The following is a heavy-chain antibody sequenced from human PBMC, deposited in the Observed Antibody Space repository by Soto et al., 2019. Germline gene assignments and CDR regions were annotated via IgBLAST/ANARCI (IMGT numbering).Heavy chain of an antibody. J-gene: IGHJ6*02. D-gene: IGHD6-13*01. CDR1: GYTFTSYG. V-gene: IGHV1-18*04. Sequence: QVQLVQSGAEVKKPGASVKVSCKASGYTFTSYGISWVRQAPGQGLEWMGWISAYNGNTNYAQKLQGRVTMTTDTSTSTAYMELRSLRSDDTAVYYCARGAAAAGTVNYYYYSGMDVWGQGTTVTVSS. CDR3: ARGAAAAGTVNYYYYSGMDV. CDR2: ISAYNGNT.